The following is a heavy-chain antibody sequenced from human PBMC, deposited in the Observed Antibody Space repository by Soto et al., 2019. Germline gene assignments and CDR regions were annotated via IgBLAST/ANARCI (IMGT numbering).Heavy chain of an antibody. CDR2: INPSGGST. J-gene: IGHJ4*02. CDR1: GYTVTSYY. D-gene: IGHD4-4*01. V-gene: IGHV1-46*01. Sequence: ASVKVSCKASGYTVTSYYMHWVRQAPGQGLEWMGIINPSGGSTSYAQKFQGRVTMTRDNAKNSLYLQMNSLRAEDTAAYYCARDPYRLQSWSTSLYDYWGQGTLVTVSS. CDR3: ARDPYRLQSWSTSLYDY.